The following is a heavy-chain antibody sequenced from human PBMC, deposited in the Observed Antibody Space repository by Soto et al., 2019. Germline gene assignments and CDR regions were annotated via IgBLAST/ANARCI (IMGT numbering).Heavy chain of an antibody. CDR3: AIFDLPSSHLGTIFGVVIINKYYSYGMDV. V-gene: IGHV4-34*01. D-gene: IGHD3-3*01. Sequence: SETLSLTCAVCGGSFSGYYWSWIRQPPWKGLEWIGEINHSGSTNYNPSLKSRVTISVDTSKNQFSLKLSSVTAADTAVYYCAIFDLPSSHLGTIFGVVIINKYYSYGMDVWGQGTTVPVSS. CDR1: GGSFSGYY. CDR2: INHSGST. J-gene: IGHJ6*02.